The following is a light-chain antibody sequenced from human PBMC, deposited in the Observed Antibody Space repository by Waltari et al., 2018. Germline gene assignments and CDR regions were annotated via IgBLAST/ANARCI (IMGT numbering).Light chain of an antibody. J-gene: IGKJ2*01. CDR2: KAS. Sequence: DIQMTQSPSTLSASVGHRVTITCRASQSISNWLAWYQQRPGKAPKLLIYKASSLESGVPSRFSGSGSGTEFTLTITSLQPDDFATYYCQLYNSYSYTFGQGTKLEIK. CDR1: QSISNW. V-gene: IGKV1-5*03. CDR3: QLYNSYSYT.